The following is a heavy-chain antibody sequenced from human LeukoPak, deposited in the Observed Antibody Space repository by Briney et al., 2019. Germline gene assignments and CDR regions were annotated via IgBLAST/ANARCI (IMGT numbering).Heavy chain of an antibody. CDR3: ATETNGRYYDY. Sequence: GGSLRLSCTASGLTFSTSGFNWVRQAPGKGLEWVASIGPTGSDRYHADSIKGRFTISRDNANNFLYLQMNSLRAEDTAVYYCATETNGRYYDYWGQGTLLTVSS. D-gene: IGHD1-14*01. CDR2: IGPTGSDR. CDR1: GLTFSTSG. J-gene: IGHJ4*02. V-gene: IGHV3-21*06.